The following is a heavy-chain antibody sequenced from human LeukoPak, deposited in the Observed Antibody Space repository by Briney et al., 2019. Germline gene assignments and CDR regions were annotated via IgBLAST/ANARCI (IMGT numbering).Heavy chain of an antibody. Sequence: GGSLRLSCAASGFTFSSYEMNWVRQAPGKGLEWVSYISSSGSTIYYADSVKGRFTISRDNSKNTLYLQMNSLRAEDTAVYYCTKGVGGNIDYWGQGTLVTVSS. CDR1: GFTFSSYE. CDR3: TKGVGGNIDY. V-gene: IGHV3-48*03. CDR2: ISSSGSTI. D-gene: IGHD1-26*01. J-gene: IGHJ4*02.